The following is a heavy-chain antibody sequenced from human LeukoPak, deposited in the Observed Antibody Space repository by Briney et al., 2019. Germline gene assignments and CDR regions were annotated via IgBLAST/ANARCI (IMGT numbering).Heavy chain of an antibody. CDR3: ARSMVRESYYFDY. Sequence: GGSLRLSCTASGFTFSSYSMNWVRQAPGKGLEWVSSISSSSSYIHYADSVKGRFTISRDNAKNSLYLQMNSLRAEDTAVYYCARSMVRESYYFDYWGQGTLVTVSS. CDR1: GFTFSSYS. J-gene: IGHJ4*02. CDR2: ISSSSSYI. V-gene: IGHV3-21*01. D-gene: IGHD3-10*01.